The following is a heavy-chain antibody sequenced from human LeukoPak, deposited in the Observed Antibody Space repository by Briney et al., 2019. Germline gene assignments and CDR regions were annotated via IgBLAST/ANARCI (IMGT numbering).Heavy chain of an antibody. CDR2: IYYSGST. V-gene: IGHV4-39*07. D-gene: IGHD6-19*01. CDR1: GGSISSSSYY. J-gene: IGHJ4*02. Sequence: PSETLSLTCTVSGGSISSSSYYWGWIRQPPGKGLEWIGSIYYSGSTYYNPSLKSRVTISVDTSKNQFSLKLSSVTAADTAVYYCARSPGDSSGWYPWFDYWGQGTLVTVSS. CDR3: ARSPGDSSGWYPWFDY.